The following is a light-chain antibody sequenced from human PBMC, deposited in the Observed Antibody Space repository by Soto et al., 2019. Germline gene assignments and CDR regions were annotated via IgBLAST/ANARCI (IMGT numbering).Light chain of an antibody. Sequence: QSALTQPASVSGSPGQSITISCTGTSSDVGGYNYVSWYQQHPGKAPKLMIYDVSNRPSGVSNRFSGSKSGNTASLTISGLQAEDEADYYCSSYTSSSFGVVFGGGIKLTVL. CDR1: SSDVGGYNY. V-gene: IGLV2-14*01. CDR3: SSYTSSSFGVV. CDR2: DVS. J-gene: IGLJ2*01.